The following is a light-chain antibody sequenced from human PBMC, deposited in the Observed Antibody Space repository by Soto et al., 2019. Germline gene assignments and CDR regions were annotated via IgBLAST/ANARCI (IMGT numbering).Light chain of an antibody. CDR1: ISDVGRYNL. CDR2: EDI. J-gene: IGLJ2*01. Sequence: QSVLTQPASVSGSPGQSITISCTGTISDVGRYNLVSWYQQHPDKAPKLIIYEDIERPSGVSHRFSGFTSGNTASLTISGLQTEDEAKYFCCSYAGGASVVFGGGTKVTVL. V-gene: IGLV2-23*01. CDR3: CSYAGGASVV.